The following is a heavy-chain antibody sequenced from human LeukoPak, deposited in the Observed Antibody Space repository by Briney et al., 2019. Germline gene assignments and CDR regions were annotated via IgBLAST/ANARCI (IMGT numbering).Heavy chain of an antibody. CDR3: ARATQLWPTYYYYGTDV. V-gene: IGHV1-18*01. CDR1: GYTFTSYG. Sequence: ASVKVSCKASGYTFTSYGISWVRQAPGQGLEWMGWISAYNGNTNYAQKLQGRVTMTTDTSTSTAYMELRSLRSDDTAVYYCARATQLWPTYYYYGTDVWGQGTMVTVSS. J-gene: IGHJ6*02. CDR2: ISAYNGNT. D-gene: IGHD5-18*01.